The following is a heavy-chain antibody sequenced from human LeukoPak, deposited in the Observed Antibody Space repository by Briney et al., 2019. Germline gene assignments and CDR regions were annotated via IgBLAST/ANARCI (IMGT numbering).Heavy chain of an antibody. J-gene: IGHJ4*02. CDR3: AKDSSSGWYYFDY. CDR1: GFTFSSYA. CDR2: ISWDGGST. Sequence: GGSLRLSCAASGFTFSSYAMSWVRQAPGKGLEWVSLISWDGGSTYYADSVKGRFTISRDNSKNSLYLQMNSLRTEDTALYYCAKDSSSGWYYFDYWGQGTLVTVSS. V-gene: IGHV3-43*02. D-gene: IGHD6-19*01.